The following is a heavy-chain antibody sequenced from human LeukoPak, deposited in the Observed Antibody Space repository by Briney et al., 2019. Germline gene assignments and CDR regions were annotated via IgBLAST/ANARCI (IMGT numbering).Heavy chain of an antibody. J-gene: IGHJ4*02. D-gene: IGHD6-19*01. V-gene: IGHV3-23*01. CDR2: ISGSGGST. CDR3: AKSPLPLGAVAGSAGYYFDY. CDR1: GFTFSSYA. Sequence: GGSLRLSCAASGFTFSSYAMSWVRQAPGKGLEWVSAISGSGGSTYYADSVKGRFTISRDNSKNTLYVQMNSLRAEDTAVYYCAKSPLPLGAVAGSAGYYFDYWGQGTLVTVSS.